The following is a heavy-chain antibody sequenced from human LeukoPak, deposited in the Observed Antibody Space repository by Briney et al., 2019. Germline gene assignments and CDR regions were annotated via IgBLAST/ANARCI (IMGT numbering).Heavy chain of an antibody. CDR2: ISGGGNTI. D-gene: IGHD2-2*01. V-gene: IGHV3-11*01. CDR1: GFTFSDYY. CDR3: AKSSYCISSTCYGRAFEI. Sequence: GGSLRLSCAASGFTFSDYYISWIRQAPGKGLEWLSYISGGGNTIYYADSVKGRFTISRDNAKQSVYLEMNSLRAEDTAVYYCAKSSYCISSTCYGRAFEIWGQGTMVTVSS. J-gene: IGHJ3*02.